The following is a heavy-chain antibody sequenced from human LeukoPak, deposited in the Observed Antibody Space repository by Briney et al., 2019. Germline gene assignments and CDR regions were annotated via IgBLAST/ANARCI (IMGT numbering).Heavy chain of an antibody. D-gene: IGHD3-3*01. CDR2: ISAYNGNT. Sequence: ASVKVSCNASGYTFSSYGISWVRQAPGQGLEWMGWISAYNGNTNYAQKLQGRVTMTTDTSTSTAYMELTSLRSDDTAVYYCARDTGHYDFWSGYSIPVDYWGQGTLVTVSS. CDR1: GYTFSSYG. J-gene: IGHJ4*02. V-gene: IGHV1-18*01. CDR3: ARDTGHYDFWSGYSIPVDY.